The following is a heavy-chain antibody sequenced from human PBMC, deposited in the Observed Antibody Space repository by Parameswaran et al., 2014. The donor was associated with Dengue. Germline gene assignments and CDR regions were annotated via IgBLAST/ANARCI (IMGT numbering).Heavy chain of an antibody. CDR2: ISGSGGST. V-gene: IGHV3-23*01. J-gene: IGHJ4*02. D-gene: IGHD1-26*01. Sequence: VRQMPGKGLEWVSAISGSGGSTYYADSVKGRFTISRDNSKNTLYLQMNSLRAEDTAVYYCAKRPIRGAFLDYWGQGTLVTVSS. CDR3: AKRPIRGAFLDY.